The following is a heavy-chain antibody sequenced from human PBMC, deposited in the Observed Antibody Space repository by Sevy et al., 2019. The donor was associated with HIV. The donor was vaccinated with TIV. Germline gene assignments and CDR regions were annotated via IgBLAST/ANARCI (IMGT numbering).Heavy chain of an antibody. CDR2: IKQDGSEK. CDR3: ARDGVMGSY. V-gene: IGHV3-7*01. J-gene: IGHJ4*02. D-gene: IGHD3-16*01. Sequence: GGSLRLTCAASGFTFSSYWMSWVRQAPGKGLEWVANIKQDGSEKNYVDSVKGRFTISRDNAKNSLYLQMNSLRADDTAVYYCARDGVMGSYWGQGTLVTVSS. CDR1: GFTFSSYW.